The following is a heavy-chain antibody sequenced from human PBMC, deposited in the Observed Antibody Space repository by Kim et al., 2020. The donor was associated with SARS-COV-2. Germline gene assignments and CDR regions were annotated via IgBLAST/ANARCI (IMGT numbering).Heavy chain of an antibody. D-gene: IGHD2-21*01. J-gene: IGHJ4*02. V-gene: IGHV3-15*01. CDR1: GFTFSNAW. Sequence: GGSLRLSCAASGFTFSNAWMSWVRQAPGKGLEWVGRIKSKTDGGTTDYAAPVKGRFTISRDDSKNTLYLQMNSLKTEDTAVYYCTTGVTSIGWDDYWGQGTLVTVSS. CDR3: TTGVTSIGWDDY. CDR2: IKSKTDGGTT.